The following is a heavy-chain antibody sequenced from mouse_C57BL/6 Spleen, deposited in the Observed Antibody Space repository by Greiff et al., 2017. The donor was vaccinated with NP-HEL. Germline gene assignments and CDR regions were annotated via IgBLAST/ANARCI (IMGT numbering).Heavy chain of an antibody. D-gene: IGHD2-3*01. V-gene: IGHV1-26*01. Sequence: EVQLQQSGPELVKPGASVKISCKASGYTFTDYYMNWVKQSHGKSLEWIGDINPNNGGTSYNQKFKGKATLTVDKSSSTAYMELRSLTSEDSAVYYCANDGYYGGDYWGQGTSVTVSS. J-gene: IGHJ4*01. CDR1: GYTFTDYY. CDR3: ANDGYYGGDY. CDR2: INPNNGGT.